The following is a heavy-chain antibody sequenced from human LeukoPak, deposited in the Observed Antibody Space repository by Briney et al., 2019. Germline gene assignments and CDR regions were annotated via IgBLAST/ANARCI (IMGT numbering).Heavy chain of an antibody. CDR2: LNYSGST. J-gene: IGHJ6*02. CDR3: ARDPSSYDYGDYVGYGMDV. Sequence: SETLSLTCTVSGFSISCYYWSWLRQAPAQGLEWVGNLNYSGSTNYKPTLKSRVTKSVDTAKNQFSLKLSSVTAADTAVYYCARDPSSYDYGDYVGYGMDVWGQGTTVTVSS. CDR1: GFSISCYY. V-gene: IGHV4-59*01. D-gene: IGHD4-17*01.